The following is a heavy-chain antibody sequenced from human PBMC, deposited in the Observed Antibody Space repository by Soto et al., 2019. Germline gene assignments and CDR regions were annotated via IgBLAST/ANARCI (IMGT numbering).Heavy chain of an antibody. CDR2: MNPNSGNT. CDR3: ARRMTWSLWCFDL. Sequence: QVQLLQSGAEVKKPGTSVRVSCMASGYTFKDYDINRVRRAPGQGLEWMGWMNPNSGNTAYARKFHDRITMTRSVSARTAFMELSSLTPEDTAVYYCARRMTWSLWCFDLWGSGTQVTVSS. V-gene: IGHV1-8*01. CDR1: GYTFKDYD. J-gene: IGHJ2*01. D-gene: IGHD3-3*01.